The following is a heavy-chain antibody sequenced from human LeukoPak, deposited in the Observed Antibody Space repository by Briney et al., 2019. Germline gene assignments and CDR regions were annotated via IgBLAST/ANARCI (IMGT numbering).Heavy chain of an antibody. D-gene: IGHD3-16*01. V-gene: IGHV3-30*03. Sequence: GGSLRLSCAASGFTFSTYGMHWVRQAPGKGLEWVAVISYDGSNKFYADSVKGRFTISRDNSKNTLYLQMNSLRAEDTAVYYCARGGGLDVWGQGATVTVSS. CDR1: GFTFSTYG. CDR3: ARGGGLDV. CDR2: ISYDGSNK. J-gene: IGHJ6*02.